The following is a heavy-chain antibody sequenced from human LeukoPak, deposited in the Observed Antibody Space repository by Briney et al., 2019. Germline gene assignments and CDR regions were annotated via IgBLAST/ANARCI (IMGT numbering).Heavy chain of an antibody. Sequence: PSETLSLTCAVYGGSFSGYYWSWIRQPPGKGLEWIGEINHSGSTNYNPSLKSRVTISVDTSKNQFSLKLSSVTAADTAVYYCARGKRGYSYGRTHDYWGQGTLVTVSS. D-gene: IGHD5-18*01. CDR1: GGSFSGYY. J-gene: IGHJ4*02. V-gene: IGHV4-34*01. CDR2: INHSGST. CDR3: ARGKRGYSYGRTHDY.